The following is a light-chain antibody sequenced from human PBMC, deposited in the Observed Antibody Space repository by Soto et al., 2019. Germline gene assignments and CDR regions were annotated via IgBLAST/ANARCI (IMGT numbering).Light chain of an antibody. Sequence: EIVLTQSPATLPLSPGERATLSCRASQSVSSYLAWYQQKPGQAPRLLIYDASNRATVIPARFSGSGSGTDFTLTISSLEPDDFAVYYCQQRSDWPSTFGGGTKVQIK. CDR3: QQRSDWPST. CDR2: DAS. V-gene: IGKV3-11*01. CDR1: QSVSSY. J-gene: IGKJ4*01.